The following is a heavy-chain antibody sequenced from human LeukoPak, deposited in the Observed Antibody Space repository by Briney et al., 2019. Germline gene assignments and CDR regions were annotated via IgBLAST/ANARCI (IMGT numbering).Heavy chain of an antibody. D-gene: IGHD2-8*01. CDR3: ARDLGYCTNGVCYDLYY. V-gene: IGHV1-46*01. CDR2: INPSGGST. CDR1: GCTFTSYY. J-gene: IGHJ4*02. Sequence: ASVKVSCKASGCTFTSYYMHWVRQAPAQGLEWMGIINPSGGSTSYAQKFQGRVTMTRDTSTSTVYMELSSLRSEDTAVYYCARDLGYCTNGVCYDLYYWGQGTLVTVSS.